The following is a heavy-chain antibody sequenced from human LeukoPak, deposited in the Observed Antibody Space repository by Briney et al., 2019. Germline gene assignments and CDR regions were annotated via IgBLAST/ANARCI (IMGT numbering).Heavy chain of an antibody. V-gene: IGHV3-74*01. D-gene: IGHD5/OR15-5a*01. Sequence: PGGSLRLSCAASGFTFSSYWMHWVRQAPGKGLVWVSRIKTDGSSTDYADSVKGRFTISRDNAKNTMYLQMNSLRAEGTAVYYGARGVSGTGPDIWGLGTMVTVSS. CDR1: GFTFSSYW. J-gene: IGHJ3*02. CDR2: IKTDGSST. CDR3: ARGVSGTGPDI.